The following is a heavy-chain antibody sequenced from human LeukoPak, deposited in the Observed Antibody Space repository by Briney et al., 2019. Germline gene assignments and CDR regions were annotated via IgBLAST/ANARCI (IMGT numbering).Heavy chain of an antibody. CDR3: ARGSYGYWHFDL. V-gene: IGHV3-48*03. D-gene: IGHD5-18*01. CDR2: ISSSGSTI. Sequence: GGSLRLSCAASGFTFSSYEMNWVRQAPGKGLEWVSYISSSGSTIYYADSVKGRLTISRDNAKNSLYLQMNSLRAEDTAVYYCARGSYGYWHFDLWGRGTLVTVSS. CDR1: GFTFSSYE. J-gene: IGHJ2*01.